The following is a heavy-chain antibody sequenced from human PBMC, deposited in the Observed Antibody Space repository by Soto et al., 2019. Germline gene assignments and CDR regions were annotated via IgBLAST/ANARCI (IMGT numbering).Heavy chain of an antibody. D-gene: IGHD3-10*01. CDR3: AKDRGSGSYWDY. V-gene: IGHV3-23*01. CDR2: ISGSGGST. Sequence: EVQLLESGGGLVQPVGSLRLSCAASGFTFSSYAMSWVRQAPGKGLEWVSAISGSGGSTYYADSVKGRFTISRDNSKNTLYLQMNSLRAEDTAVYYCAKDRGSGSYWDYWGQGTLVTVSS. J-gene: IGHJ4*02. CDR1: GFTFSSYA.